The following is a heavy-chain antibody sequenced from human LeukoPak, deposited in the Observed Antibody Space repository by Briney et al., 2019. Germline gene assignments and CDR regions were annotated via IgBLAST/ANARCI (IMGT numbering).Heavy chain of an antibody. CDR3: ARLVGLLEWSKADWFDP. V-gene: IGHV4-59*08. Sequence: SETLSLTCTVSGGSITNYYWSWIRQPPGKGLEWIGYVYSSGSTNYNPSFQSRVTMSVDTSKNQFSLKLSSVTAADTAVYYCARLVGLLEWSKADWFDPWGQGTLVTVSS. J-gene: IGHJ5*02. CDR2: VYSSGST. CDR1: GGSITNYY. D-gene: IGHD3-3*01.